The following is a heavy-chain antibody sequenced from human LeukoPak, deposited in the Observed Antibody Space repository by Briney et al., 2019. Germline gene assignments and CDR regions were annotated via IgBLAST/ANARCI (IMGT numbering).Heavy chain of an antibody. J-gene: IGHJ4*02. D-gene: IGHD7-27*01. CDR3: ARDTSNPWGWNFDY. V-gene: IGHV1-69*04. Sequence: ASVKVSCKASGGTFSSYAISWVRQAPGQGLEWMGRIIPTFGIANYAQKFQGRVTITADKSTSTAYMELSSLRSEDTAVYYCARDTSNPWGWNFDYWGQGTLVTVSS. CDR2: IIPTFGIA. CDR1: GGTFSSYA.